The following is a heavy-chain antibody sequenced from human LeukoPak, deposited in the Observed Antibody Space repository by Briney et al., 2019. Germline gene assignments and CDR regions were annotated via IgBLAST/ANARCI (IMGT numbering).Heavy chain of an antibody. CDR3: ARVGCSSTSCYTIHGSDNWFDP. D-gene: IGHD2-2*02. CDR2: ISYDGSNK. V-gene: IGHV3-30-3*01. Sequence: GRSLRLSCAASGFTFSSYAMHWVRQAPGKGLEGVAVISYDGSNKYYADSVKGRFTISRDNSKNTLYLQMNSLRAEDTAVYYCARVGCSSTSCYTIHGSDNWFDPWGQGTLVTVSS. J-gene: IGHJ5*02. CDR1: GFTFSSYA.